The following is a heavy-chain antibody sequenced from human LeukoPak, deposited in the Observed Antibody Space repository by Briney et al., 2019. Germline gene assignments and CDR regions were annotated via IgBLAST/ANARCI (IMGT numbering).Heavy chain of an antibody. J-gene: IGHJ4*02. V-gene: IGHV3-53*01. Sequence: GGSLRLSCAASGFTISSKNMRWGREAPGKGVERGSVIYSVISTSFTPSVDAPFTISSHNSKTTLSLQMNSLRPEGTAVYYFASLVTVYGSCTYHRDDAFSCWGQLTLVTFS. D-gene: IGHD3-10*01. CDR1: GFTISSKN. CDR3: ASLVTVYGSCTYHRDDAFSC. CDR2: IYSVIST.